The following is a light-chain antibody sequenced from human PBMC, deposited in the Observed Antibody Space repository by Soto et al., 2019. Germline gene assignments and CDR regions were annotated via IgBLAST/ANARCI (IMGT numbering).Light chain of an antibody. V-gene: IGKV4-1*01. CDR1: QSVLYSSNNKNY. CDR2: WAS. J-gene: IGKJ2*01. CDR3: QQYYSPPYT. Sequence: DIVMTQSPDSLAVSLDERATINCKSSQSVLYSSNNKNYLAWYQQKPGQPPKLLIYWASTRESGVPDRFSGSGSGTDFTLTISSLQAEDVAVYYCQQYYSPPYTFGQGTKLEI.